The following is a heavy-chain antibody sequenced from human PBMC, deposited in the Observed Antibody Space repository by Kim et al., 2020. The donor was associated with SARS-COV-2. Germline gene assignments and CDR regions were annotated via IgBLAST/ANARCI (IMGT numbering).Heavy chain of an antibody. Sequence: GGSLRLSCAASGFTFSSYAMSWVRQAPGKGLEWVSAISGSGGSTYYADSVKGRFTISRDNSKNTLYLQMNSLRAEDTAVYYCARTRETGTTSRYYYYGMDVWGQGTTVTVSS. V-gene: IGHV3-23*01. CDR3: ARTRETGTTSRYYYYGMDV. D-gene: IGHD1-7*01. CDR1: GFTFSSYA. J-gene: IGHJ6*02. CDR2: ISGSGGST.